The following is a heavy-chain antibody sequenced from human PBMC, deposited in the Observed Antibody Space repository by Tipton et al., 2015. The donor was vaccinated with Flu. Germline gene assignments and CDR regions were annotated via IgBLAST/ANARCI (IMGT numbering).Heavy chain of an antibody. Sequence: TLSLTCAVYGGSFSGYYWSWIRQPPGKGLEWIGEINHSGSTNYNPSLKSRVTISVDTSKNQFSLKLSSVTAADTAVYYCARGISVRQQLVPYYYGMDVWGQGTTVTVSS. D-gene: IGHD6-13*01. CDR2: INHSGST. CDR3: ARGISVRQQLVPYYYGMDV. CDR1: GGSFSGYY. J-gene: IGHJ6*02. V-gene: IGHV4-34*01.